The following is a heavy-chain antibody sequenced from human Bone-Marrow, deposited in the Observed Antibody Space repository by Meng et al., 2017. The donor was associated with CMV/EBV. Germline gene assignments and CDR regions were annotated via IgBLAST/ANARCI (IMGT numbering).Heavy chain of an antibody. CDR1: GFTFSSYA. CDR3: ARDLTLGRGPGVGMDV. Sequence: GGSLRLSCAASGFTFSSYAMHWVRQAPGKGLEWVAVISYDESNKYYADSVKGRFTISRDNSKNTLYLQMNSLRAEDTAVYYCARDLTLGRGPGVGMDVWGQGTTVTVSS. V-gene: IGHV3-30*04. CDR2: ISYDESNK. J-gene: IGHJ6*02. D-gene: IGHD3-10*01.